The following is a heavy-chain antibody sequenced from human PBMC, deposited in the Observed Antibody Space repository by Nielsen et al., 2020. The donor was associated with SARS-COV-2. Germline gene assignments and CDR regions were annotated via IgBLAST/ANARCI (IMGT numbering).Heavy chain of an antibody. J-gene: IGHJ5*02. CDR1: GYTFTGYY. CDR2: INPSGGST. V-gene: IGHV1-46*01. CDR3: ARDAHDYTPLGWFDP. D-gene: IGHD4-11*01. Sequence: ASVKVSCKASGYTFTGYYMHWVRQAPGQGLEWMGWINPSGGSTSYAQKFQGRVTMTRDTSTSTVYMELSSLRSEDTAVYYCARDAHDYTPLGWFDPWGQGTLVTVSS.